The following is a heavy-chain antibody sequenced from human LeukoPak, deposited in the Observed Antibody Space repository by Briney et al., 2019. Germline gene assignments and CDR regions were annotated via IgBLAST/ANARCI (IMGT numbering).Heavy chain of an antibody. V-gene: IGHV1-69*06. CDR3: ARATTANRYYYYYMDV. CDR2: IIPIFGTA. CDR1: GGTFSNYG. Sequence: SVKVSCKASGGTFSNYGISWVRQAPGQGLECMGGIIPIFGTANYAQKFQGRVTITADKSTSTAYMELSSLRSEDTAVYYCARATTANRYYYYYMDVWGKGTTVTVSS. J-gene: IGHJ6*03. D-gene: IGHD4-17*01.